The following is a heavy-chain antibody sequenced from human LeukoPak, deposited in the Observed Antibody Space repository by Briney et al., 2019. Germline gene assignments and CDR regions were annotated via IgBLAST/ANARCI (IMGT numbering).Heavy chain of an antibody. D-gene: IGHD5-12*01. Sequence: GASVKVSCKASGYTFTSYYMHWVRQAPGQGLEWMGIINPSGGSTSYAQKFQGRVTMTRDTSTSTVYMELSSLRSEDTAVYYCARDGSSGYVYYYYYGMDVWGQGTTVTVSS. CDR2: INPSGGST. CDR3: ARDGSSGYVYYYYYGMDV. J-gene: IGHJ6*02. CDR1: GYTFTSYY. V-gene: IGHV1-46*01.